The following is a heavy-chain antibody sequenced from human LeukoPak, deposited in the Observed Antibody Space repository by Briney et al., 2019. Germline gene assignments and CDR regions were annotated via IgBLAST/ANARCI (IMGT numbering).Heavy chain of an antibody. CDR2: ISTSSSYI. D-gene: IGHD5-18*01. V-gene: IGHV3-21*01. CDR1: GFTFSSFS. Sequence: GGSLRLSCAASGFTFSSFSMNWVRQAPGKGLEWVSSISTSSSYIYYADSVKGRFTISRDNAKNSLYLQMNSLRAEDTAVYYCARVDGYSYGFSGYYYMDVWGKGTTVTVSS. J-gene: IGHJ6*03. CDR3: ARVDGYSYGFSGYYYMDV.